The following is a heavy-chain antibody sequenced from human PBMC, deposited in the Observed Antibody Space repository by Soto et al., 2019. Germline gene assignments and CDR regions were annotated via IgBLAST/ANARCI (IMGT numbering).Heavy chain of an antibody. CDR2: IIPIFGTA. CDR3: ARDCVYIAAGYYGMDV. J-gene: IGHJ6*02. Sequence: QVQLVQSGAEVKKPGSSVKVSCKASGGTFSSYAISWVRQAPGQGLDCMGGIIPIFGTANYAQKFQGRDTITADESRSTAYMELSSLRSEDTAVYYCARDCVYIAAGYYGMDVCCHGNTVTVS. V-gene: IGHV1-69*01. CDR1: GGTFSSYA. D-gene: IGHD6-6*01.